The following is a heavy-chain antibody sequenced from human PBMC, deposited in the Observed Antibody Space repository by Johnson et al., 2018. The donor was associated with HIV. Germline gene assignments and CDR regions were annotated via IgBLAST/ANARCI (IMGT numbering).Heavy chain of an antibody. CDR1: GFTFSSYW. CDR3: AKGLGSYYEAFDI. Sequence: VQLVESGGGLVQPGGSLRLSCAASGFTFSSYWMSWVRQAPGKGLEWVANIKQDGSEKYYADSVKGRFTISRDNSKNTLYLQMNSLRAEDTAVYYCAKGLGSYYEAFDIWGQGTMVTVSS. V-gene: IGHV3-7*01. CDR2: IKQDGSEK. J-gene: IGHJ3*02. D-gene: IGHD1-26*01.